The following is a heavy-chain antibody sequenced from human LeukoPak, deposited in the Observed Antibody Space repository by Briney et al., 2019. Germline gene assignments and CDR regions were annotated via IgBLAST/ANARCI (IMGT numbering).Heavy chain of an antibody. D-gene: IGHD1-1*01. J-gene: IGHJ4*02. CDR2: IRGSGERT. V-gene: IGHV3-23*01. CDR1: GFTFSSYA. Sequence: GGSLRLSCAASGFTFSSYAMSWVRQAPGKGLEWVSGIRGSGERTYSADSVKGRFTISRDNSKNTLYLQMNSLRAEDTAVYYCAKGSSGTTMSDDYWGQGTLVIVSS. CDR3: AKGSSGTTMSDDY.